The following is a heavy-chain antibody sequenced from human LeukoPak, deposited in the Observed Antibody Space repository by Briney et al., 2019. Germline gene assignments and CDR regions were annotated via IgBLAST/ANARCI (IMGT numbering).Heavy chain of an antibody. CDR1: GYSISTGYY. V-gene: IGHV4-38-2*02. CDR3: ARVVGIATAYYMDV. J-gene: IGHJ6*03. Sequence: SETLSLTCTVSGYSISTGYYWDWIRQPPGKGLEWIGSIYHSGSTYYNPSLKSRVTISVDTSKNQFSLKLSSVTAADTAVYYCARVVGIATAYYMDVWGKGTTVTISS. CDR2: IYHSGST. D-gene: IGHD5-24*01.